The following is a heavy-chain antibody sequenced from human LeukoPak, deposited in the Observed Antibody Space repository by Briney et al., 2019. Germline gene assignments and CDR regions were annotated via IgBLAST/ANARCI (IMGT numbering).Heavy chain of an antibody. CDR2: IKEDGSEK. CDR1: GFTFNNFA. J-gene: IGHJ6*02. V-gene: IGHV3-7*01. Sequence: PGGSLRLSCAASGFTFNNFAMSWVRQAPGKGLEWVANIKEDGSEKYYVDSVKGRFTISRDHAKNSLYLQMNSLRVDDTAVYYCARGFDSYNGMDVWGQGTTVTVSS. CDR3: ARGFDSYNGMDV. D-gene: IGHD3-9*01.